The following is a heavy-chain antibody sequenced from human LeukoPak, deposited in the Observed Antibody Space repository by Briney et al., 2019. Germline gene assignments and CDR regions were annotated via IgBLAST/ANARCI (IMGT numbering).Heavy chain of an antibody. D-gene: IGHD3-22*01. V-gene: IGHV3-23*01. Sequence: PGGSLKLSCAGSGFTFSDYPMTWVRQAPGKGLEWVSAISGSRGHTYYADSVRGRFTISRDNSKNTVSLQMNSLRADDTAIYYCAKTRLPDDSGWYFFDDSGQGVQVTVSS. J-gene: IGHJ4*02. CDR1: GFTFSDYP. CDR3: AKTRLPDDSGWYFFDD. CDR2: ISGSRGHT.